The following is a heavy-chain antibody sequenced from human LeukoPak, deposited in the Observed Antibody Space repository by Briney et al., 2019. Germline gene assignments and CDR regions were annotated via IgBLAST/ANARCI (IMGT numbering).Heavy chain of an antibody. D-gene: IGHD6-13*01. V-gene: IGHV3-23*01. Sequence: GGSLRLSCAASGFTFTSYAMSWVRQAPGEGLEWVSTISDSGGNTYFADSVGGRFTISRDNSKNTLYLQMNTLRADDTAVYYCAKLVSSWYFDYRGQGTLVSVSS. J-gene: IGHJ4*02. CDR3: AKLVSSWYFDY. CDR2: ISDSGGNT. CDR1: GFTFTSYA.